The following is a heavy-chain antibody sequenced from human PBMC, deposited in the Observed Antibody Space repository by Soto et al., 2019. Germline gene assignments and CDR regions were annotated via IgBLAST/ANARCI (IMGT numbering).Heavy chain of an antibody. D-gene: IGHD1-1*01. CDR3: ARGKGMEENYYYHGMDV. Sequence: QVQVVQSGAEGKKPGASVKVSCKASGYSFSTYAMHWVRQAPGQGLEWMGWINGGKGNTKYSQKFKDRVTISRDTSASTGYMELSSLRSEDTAVYYCARGKGMEENYYYHGMDVWGPGTTVTVS. V-gene: IGHV1-3*01. CDR1: GYSFSTYA. CDR2: INGGKGNT. J-gene: IGHJ6*02.